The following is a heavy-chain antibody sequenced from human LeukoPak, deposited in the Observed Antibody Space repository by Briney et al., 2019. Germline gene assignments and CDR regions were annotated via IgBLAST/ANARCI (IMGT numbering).Heavy chain of an antibody. V-gene: IGHV3-74*01. CDR1: GFTFSSHW. Sequence: GGSLRLSCAASGFTFSSHWMHWVRQAPGKGLVWVSRLKSDGRSTSYADSVKGRFTISRDNSKNTLYMQMNSLRAEDTAVYYCAKVVNSGYYYYFDYWGQGTLVTVSS. CDR2: LKSDGRST. D-gene: IGHD3-22*01. CDR3: AKVVNSGYYYYFDY. J-gene: IGHJ4*02.